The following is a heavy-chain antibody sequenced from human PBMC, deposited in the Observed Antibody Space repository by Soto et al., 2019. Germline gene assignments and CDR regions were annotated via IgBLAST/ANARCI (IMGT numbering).Heavy chain of an antibody. J-gene: IGHJ6*03. Sequence: GESLKISCKGSGYSFTSYWIGWVRQMPGKGLGWMGIIYPGDSDTRYSPSFQGQVTISADKSISTAYLQWSSLKASDTAMYYCARHGAYDYIWGSYPADRYYYMDVWGKGTTVTVSS. CDR3: ARHGAYDYIWGSYPADRYYYMDV. CDR1: GYSFTSYW. D-gene: IGHD3-16*02. CDR2: IYPGDSDT. V-gene: IGHV5-51*01.